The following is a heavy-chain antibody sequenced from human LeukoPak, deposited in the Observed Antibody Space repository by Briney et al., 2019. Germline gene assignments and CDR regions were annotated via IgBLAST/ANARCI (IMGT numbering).Heavy chain of an antibody. J-gene: IGHJ4*02. CDR2: INPNSGGT. Sequence: ASVKVSCKASGYTFTGYYMHWVRQAPGQGLEWMGWINPNSGGTNYAQKFQGRVTMTRDTSISTAYVELSRLRSDDTAVYYCARLYSSSWKLFDYWGQGTLVTVSS. D-gene: IGHD6-13*01. CDR1: GYTFTGYY. CDR3: ARLYSSSWKLFDY. V-gene: IGHV1-2*02.